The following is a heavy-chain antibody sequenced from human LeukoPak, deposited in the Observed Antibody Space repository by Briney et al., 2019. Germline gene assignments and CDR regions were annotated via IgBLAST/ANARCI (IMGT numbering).Heavy chain of an antibody. V-gene: IGHV4-34*01. Sequence: SETLSLTCAVYGGSFSGYYWSWIRQPPGKGLEWIGEINHSGSTNYNPSLKSRVTISVDTSKNQFSLKVSSVTAADTAVYYCARRTCGGDCYSFDYWGQGNLVTVSS. J-gene: IGHJ4*02. D-gene: IGHD2-21*02. CDR2: INHSGST. CDR3: ARRTCGGDCYSFDY. CDR1: GGSFSGYY.